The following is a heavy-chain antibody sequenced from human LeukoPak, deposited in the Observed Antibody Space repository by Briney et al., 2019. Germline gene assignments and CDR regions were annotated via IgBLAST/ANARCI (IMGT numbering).Heavy chain of an antibody. V-gene: IGHV4-61*01. CDR2: KYYSGST. Sequence: PSETLSLTCDVSGVSINTCCYYWTWIRPPPGKGLEWIGYKYYSGSTRYNSSLRSRLTISLDSPKNQFSLRLTSVTAAGTAVYYCARGRSYGFDFDSWGPGTLVIVSS. CDR3: ARGRSYGFDFDS. CDR1: GVSINTCCYY. J-gene: IGHJ4*02. D-gene: IGHD5-18*01.